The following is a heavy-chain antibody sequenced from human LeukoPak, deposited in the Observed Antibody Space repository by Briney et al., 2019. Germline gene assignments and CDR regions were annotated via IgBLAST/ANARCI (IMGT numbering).Heavy chain of an antibody. CDR3: AKDRPLNFDY. CDR2: IRYDGSNT. CDR1: GFTFTNYD. Sequence: GGSLRLSCAASGFTFTNYDMHWVRQAPGKGLEWVAFIRYDGSNTYYADSVKGRFTISRDNSKNTLYLQMNSLRAEDPAVYYCAKDRPLNFDYRGQGTLVTVSS. J-gene: IGHJ4*02. V-gene: IGHV3-30*02.